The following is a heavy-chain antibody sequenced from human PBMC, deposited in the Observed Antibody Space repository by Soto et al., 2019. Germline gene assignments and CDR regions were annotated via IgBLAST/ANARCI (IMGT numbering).Heavy chain of an antibody. J-gene: IGHJ6*02. CDR2: IRYTGTT. CDR3: ASYSLYGMDV. Sequence: SETLALTCTVIDYSITSHSYYWGWIRQSPGTEMQWIGTIRYTGTTSYNPSLQGRATIAXXXSXXXMXLXLXSVTAADTAVYYCASYSLYGMDVWGQGTTVTVSS. D-gene: IGHD2-21*01. V-gene: IGHV4-39*01. CDR1: DYSITSHSYY.